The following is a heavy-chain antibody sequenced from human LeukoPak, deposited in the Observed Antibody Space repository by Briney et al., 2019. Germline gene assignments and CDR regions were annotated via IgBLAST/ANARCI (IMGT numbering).Heavy chain of an antibody. D-gene: IGHD2-15*01. Sequence: GGSVKVSCKASGYTFTSYGISWVRQAPGQGLEWMGWISAYNGNTNYAQKLQGRVTMTTDTSTSTAYMELRSLRSDDTAVYYCARQTMYCSGGSCYGFDPWGQGTLVTVSS. V-gene: IGHV1-18*01. CDR1: GYTFTSYG. J-gene: IGHJ5*02. CDR2: ISAYNGNT. CDR3: ARQTMYCSGGSCYGFDP.